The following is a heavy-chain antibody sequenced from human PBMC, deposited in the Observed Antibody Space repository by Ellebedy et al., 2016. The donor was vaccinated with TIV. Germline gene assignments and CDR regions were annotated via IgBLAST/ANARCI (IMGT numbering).Heavy chain of an antibody. CDR2: ISDSGDTT. CDR1: GFTFSSYA. Sequence: PGGSLRLPCAASGFTFSSYAMTWVRQAPGKGLEWVSSISDSGDTTYYADSVKGRFTISRDNSKNTLCLQMNSLRAEDTAVYFCAKGALPSALYNWFDPWGQGTLVTVSS. J-gene: IGHJ5*02. D-gene: IGHD2-2*01. V-gene: IGHV3-23*01. CDR3: AKGALPSALYNWFDP.